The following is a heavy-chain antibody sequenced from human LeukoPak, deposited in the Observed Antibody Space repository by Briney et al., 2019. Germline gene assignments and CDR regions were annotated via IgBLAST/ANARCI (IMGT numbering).Heavy chain of an antibody. D-gene: IGHD2-2*01. Sequence: ASVKVSCKASGYTFTGYYMHWVRQAPGQGLEWMGWINPNSGGTNYAQKFQGRVTMTRDTSISTAYMELSRLRSDDTAVYYCARGGCSSTNCYHDYWGQGILVTVSS. J-gene: IGHJ4*02. CDR1: GYTFTGYY. V-gene: IGHV1-2*02. CDR2: INPNSGGT. CDR3: ARGGCSSTNCYHDY.